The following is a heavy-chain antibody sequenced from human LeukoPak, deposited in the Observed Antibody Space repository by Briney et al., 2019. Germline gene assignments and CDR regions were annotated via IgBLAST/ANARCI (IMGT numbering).Heavy chain of an antibody. Sequence: PGRSLRLSCVTAGCFLSTYGMHWVRQAPGKGLGWVAMLPHDGVAKYYTDSVKGRFTTSRDNSRNTLYLQMNSLRPEDAAVYYCARDWGASDWYNWFDPWGQGTLVTVSS. CDR1: GCFLSTYG. D-gene: IGHD6-19*01. CDR2: LPHDGVAK. V-gene: IGHV3-30*19. J-gene: IGHJ5*02. CDR3: ARDWGASDWYNWFDP.